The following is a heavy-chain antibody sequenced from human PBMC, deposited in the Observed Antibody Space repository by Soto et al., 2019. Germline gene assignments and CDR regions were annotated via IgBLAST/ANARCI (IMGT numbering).Heavy chain of an antibody. CDR1: GDSIADYF. D-gene: IGHD4-4*01. V-gene: IGHV4-59*01. J-gene: IGHJ4*02. CDR3: ARGDADLWAVKY. Sequence: SETRSLTCTVSGDSIADYFSKWFRQPAGDRPEWVGHLSYVGTTHYNPCLRGGATSSVNASKDQFSRNLGALTAADTDVYYCARGDADLWAVKYWGQGIMVTVSS. CDR2: LSYVGTT.